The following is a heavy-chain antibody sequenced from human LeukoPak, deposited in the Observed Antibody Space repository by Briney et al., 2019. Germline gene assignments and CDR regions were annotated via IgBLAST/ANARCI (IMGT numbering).Heavy chain of an antibody. Sequence: SETLSLTCTVSGGSINSYYWSWIRQPAGKGLEWIGRIYTSGSTNYNPSLKSRVTISVDTSKNQFSLKLSSVTAADTAVYYCARGLTSWGRFDPWGQGTLVTVSS. J-gene: IGHJ5*02. D-gene: IGHD7-27*01. CDR2: IYTSGST. CDR3: ARGLTSWGRFDP. CDR1: GGSINSYY. V-gene: IGHV4-4*07.